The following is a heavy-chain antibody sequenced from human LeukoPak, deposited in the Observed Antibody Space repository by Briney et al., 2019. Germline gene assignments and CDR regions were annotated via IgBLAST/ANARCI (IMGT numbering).Heavy chain of an antibody. Sequence: GGSLRLSCAASGFTFSSYSMNWVRQAPGKGLEWVSYISSSSSTIYYADSVKGRFTISLDNAKKSLYLQTNSLRADGTAVYFCSRHALLDSALYWGQGTLVTVSS. V-gene: IGHV3-48*01. CDR2: ISSSSSTI. CDR1: GFTFSSYS. J-gene: IGHJ4*02. CDR3: SRHALLDSALY. D-gene: IGHD1-1*01.